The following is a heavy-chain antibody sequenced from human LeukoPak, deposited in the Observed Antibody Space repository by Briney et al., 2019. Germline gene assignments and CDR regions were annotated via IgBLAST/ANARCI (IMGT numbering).Heavy chain of an antibody. J-gene: IGHJ4*02. V-gene: IGHV4-59*08. CDR2: IYYSGST. CDR1: GGSISSYY. Sequence: KPSETLSLTCTVSGGSISSYYWSWIRQPPRKGLEWIGYIYYSGSTNYNPSIKRRVTISVDTSKNLFSLKLNSVIAADTAVYYCARSNYCGGDCYSWDSWGQGTLVTVSS. CDR3: ARSNYCGGDCYSWDS. D-gene: IGHD2-21*02.